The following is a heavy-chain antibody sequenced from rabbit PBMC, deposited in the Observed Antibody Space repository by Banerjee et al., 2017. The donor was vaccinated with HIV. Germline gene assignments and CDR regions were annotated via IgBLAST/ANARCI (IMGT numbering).Heavy chain of an antibody. Sequence: QEQLEESGGGLVKPEGSLTLTCTASGFTLSSYWMCWVRQAPGKGLELIACIYAGSGITWYASWVNGRFTISRSTSLNTVDLKMTSLTAADTATYFCARDLAGVIGWNFNLWGPGTLVTVS. CDR1: GFTLSSYW. J-gene: IGHJ4*01. V-gene: IGHV1S43*01. CDR2: IYAGSGIT. D-gene: IGHD4-1*01. CDR3: ARDLAGVIGWNFNL.